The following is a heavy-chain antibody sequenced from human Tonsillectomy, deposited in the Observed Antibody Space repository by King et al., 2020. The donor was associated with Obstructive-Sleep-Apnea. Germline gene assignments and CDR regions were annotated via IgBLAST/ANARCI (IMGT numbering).Heavy chain of an antibody. V-gene: IGHV4-34*01. J-gene: IGHJ6*02. CDR3: ARDGHCSSTSCLAMRRYYYSMDV. D-gene: IGHD2-2*03. CDR1: GGSFSGYY. Sequence: VQLQQWGAGLLKPSETLSLTCAVYGGSFSGYYWSWIRQPPGKGLEWIGEINHSGSTNYNPSLKSRVTISVDTSKNQFSLKLSSVTAADTAVYYCARDGHCSSTSCLAMRRYYYSMDVWGQGTTVTVSS. CDR2: INHSGST.